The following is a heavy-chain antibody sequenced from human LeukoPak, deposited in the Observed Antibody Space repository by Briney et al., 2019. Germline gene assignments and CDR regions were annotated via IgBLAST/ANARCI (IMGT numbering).Heavy chain of an antibody. CDR3: ARDQGRDFGDYVFRH. CDR2: VYSSGNT. J-gene: IGHJ4*02. V-gene: IGHV4-59*12. CDR1: GASISGYY. D-gene: IGHD4-17*01. Sequence: PSETLSLSCTVSGASISGYYWHWIRQPPGKGLEWIGYVYSSGNTNYNPSLKSRVTISVDTSKNQFSLRLTSVTAADTAIYFCARDQGRDFGDYVFRHWGQGALVTVSS.